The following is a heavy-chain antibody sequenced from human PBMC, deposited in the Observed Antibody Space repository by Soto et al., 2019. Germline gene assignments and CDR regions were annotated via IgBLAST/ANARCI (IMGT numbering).Heavy chain of an antibody. D-gene: IGHD2-8*01. CDR1: GFTFSDYA. Sequence: EVQLLESGGDLVKPGDSLTLSCAASGFTFSDYAMTWVRQAPGKWLEWVSVIGGRGDGIEYADSVKGRFTVSRDNSRDTLYLRMNSLRAEDTATYYCAKYMVQSATRVFDYLGQGALVSVSS. CDR2: IGGRGDGI. V-gene: IGHV3-23*01. CDR3: AKYMVQSATRVFDY. J-gene: IGHJ4*02.